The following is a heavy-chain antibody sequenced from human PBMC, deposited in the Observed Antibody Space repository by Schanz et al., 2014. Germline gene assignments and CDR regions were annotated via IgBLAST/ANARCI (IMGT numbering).Heavy chain of an antibody. J-gene: IGHJ6*02. V-gene: IGHV4-59*08. D-gene: IGHD3-22*01. CDR2: IHYSGST. Sequence: QVQLQESGPGLVKPSETLSLTCSVSGGSIRNYYWNWIRQPPGKGVEWIGYIHYSGSTNYNPSLGSGAAMSKAPSKNLSPQMRSSVTAADTAVYYCARLNYDSSGYPYYYGMDVWGQGTTVTVSS. CDR3: ARLNYDSSGYPYYYGMDV. CDR1: GGSIRNYY.